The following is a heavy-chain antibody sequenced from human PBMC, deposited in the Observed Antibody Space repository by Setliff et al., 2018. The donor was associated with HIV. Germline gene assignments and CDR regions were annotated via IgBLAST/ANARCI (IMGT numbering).Heavy chain of an antibody. CDR1: GFTFGDYP. Sequence: GGSLRLSCATSGFTFGDYPMGWFRQAPGKGLEWVSFIRTKAYRATTEYAASVEGRFTISRDDSRGVAYLQMNSLTTEDTAVYFCTRDRRGSNSWSGYNGGFDYWGQGTLVTVSS. D-gene: IGHD3-3*01. CDR2: IRTKAYRATT. V-gene: IGHV3-49*03. J-gene: IGHJ4*02. CDR3: TRDRRGSNSWSGYNGGFDY.